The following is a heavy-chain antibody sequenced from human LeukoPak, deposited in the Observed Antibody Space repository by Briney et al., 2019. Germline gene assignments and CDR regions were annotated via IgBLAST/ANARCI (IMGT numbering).Heavy chain of an antibody. CDR2: IIPILGIA. Sequence: GSSVKVSCKASGGTFSSYTISWVRQAPGQGLEWMGRIIPILGIANYAQKSQGRVTITADKSTSTAYMELSSLRSEDTAVYYCARASTLATIPTLDYWGQGTLVTVSS. D-gene: IGHD5-24*01. CDR1: GGTFSSYT. CDR3: ARASTLATIPTLDY. V-gene: IGHV1-69*02. J-gene: IGHJ4*02.